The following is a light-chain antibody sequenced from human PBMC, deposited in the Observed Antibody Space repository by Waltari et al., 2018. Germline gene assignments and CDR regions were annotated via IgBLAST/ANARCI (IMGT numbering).Light chain of an antibody. CDR1: QSLLHSNGNTY. CDR2: EVS. Sequence: DVVMTQSPPSLPFTPGQPASMTCRSSQSLLHSNGNTYLSWFLQKPGQPPRRLIYEVSNRDSRVPDRFSGSGAGTDFSLNIGRVEAEDVGIYYCMQGTHFPPRFGQGTKVEIK. CDR3: MQGTHFPPR. J-gene: IGKJ2*03. V-gene: IGKV2-30*02.